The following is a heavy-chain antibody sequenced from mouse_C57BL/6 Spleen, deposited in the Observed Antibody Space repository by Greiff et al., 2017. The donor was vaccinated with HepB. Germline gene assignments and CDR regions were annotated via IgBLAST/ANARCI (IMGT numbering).Heavy chain of an antibody. CDR2: IYPGDGDT. CDR3: ARGYYDYGGFAY. CDR1: GYAFSSSW. D-gene: IGHD2-4*01. V-gene: IGHV1-82*01. Sequence: VKLVESGPELVKPGASVKISCKASGYAFSSSWMNWVKQRPGKGLEWIGRIYPGDGDTNYNGKFKGKATLTADKSSSTAYMQLSSLTSEDSAVYFCARGYYDYGGFAYWGQGTLVTVSA. J-gene: IGHJ3*01.